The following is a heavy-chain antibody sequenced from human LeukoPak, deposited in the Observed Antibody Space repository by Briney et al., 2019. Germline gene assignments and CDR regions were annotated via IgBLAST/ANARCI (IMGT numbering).Heavy chain of an antibody. Sequence: ASVKVSCKASGYTFTSYGISWVRQAPGQGLEWMGWISAYNGNTNYAQRLQGRVTMTTDTSKNTAYMALRSLRSDDAAVYYCARDLGNYDSSGLDYWGQGTLVTVSS. D-gene: IGHD3-22*01. CDR1: GYTFTSYG. CDR2: ISAYNGNT. J-gene: IGHJ4*02. V-gene: IGHV1-18*01. CDR3: ARDLGNYDSSGLDY.